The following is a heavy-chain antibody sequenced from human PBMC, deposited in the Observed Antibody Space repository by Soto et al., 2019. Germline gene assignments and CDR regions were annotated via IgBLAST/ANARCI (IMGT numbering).Heavy chain of an antibody. D-gene: IGHD2-15*01. CDR3: AGGGLGDYSGGSCCSPYYYYYYGMDV. CDR2: INHSGST. CDR1: GGSFSGYY. Sequence: SETLSLTCAVYGGSFSGYYWSWIRQPPGKGLEWIGEINHSGSTNYNPSLKSRVTISVDTSKNQFSLKLSSVTAADTAVYYCAGGGLGDYSGGSCCSPYYYYYYGMDVWGQGTTVTVSS. J-gene: IGHJ6*02. V-gene: IGHV4-34*01.